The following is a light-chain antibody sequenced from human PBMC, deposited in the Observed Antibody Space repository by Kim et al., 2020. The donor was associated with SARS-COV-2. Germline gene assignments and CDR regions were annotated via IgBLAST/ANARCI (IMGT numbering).Light chain of an antibody. J-gene: IGKJ4*01. CDR3: QQYSNYPLT. CDR1: QSISTW. CDR2: TAS. Sequence: DIQMTQSPSTLSASVGDRVTITCRASQSISTWLAWYQQKPGKAPKLLIYTASSLQTGVPSRFSGSGSATEFSLTISSLQPDDFATYYCQQYSNYPLTFGGGTKVDIK. V-gene: IGKV1-5*03.